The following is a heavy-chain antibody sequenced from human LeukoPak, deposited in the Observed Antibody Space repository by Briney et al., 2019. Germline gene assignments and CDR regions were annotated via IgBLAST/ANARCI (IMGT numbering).Heavy chain of an antibody. CDR3: ARVVKSPGYSSCWHSY. D-gene: IGHD6-13*01. CDR1: GYTFTGYY. Sequence: ASVNVSCKASGYTFTGYYIHWVRQAPGQGLEWMGWINPNSGGTNYAQKLQGRFTITRDTSISTAYVELSRLRSDDTAVYYCARVVKSPGYSSCWHSYWGKRTLVTASS. J-gene: IGHJ4*02. CDR2: INPNSGGT. V-gene: IGHV1-2*02.